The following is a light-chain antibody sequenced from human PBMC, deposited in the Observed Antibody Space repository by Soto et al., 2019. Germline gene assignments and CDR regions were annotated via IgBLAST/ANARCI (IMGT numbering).Light chain of an antibody. Sequence: EIVLTQSPGTLSLSPGEIATLYCRASQSLSSNYLAWYQQKPGQAPRLLIYGASNRAAGIPDRFSGGGSGTDFTLTISRLEPEDFAVYYCQHYGGSPRTFGQGTKVDI. CDR3: QHYGGSPRT. CDR2: GAS. J-gene: IGKJ1*01. V-gene: IGKV3-20*01. CDR1: QSLSSNY.